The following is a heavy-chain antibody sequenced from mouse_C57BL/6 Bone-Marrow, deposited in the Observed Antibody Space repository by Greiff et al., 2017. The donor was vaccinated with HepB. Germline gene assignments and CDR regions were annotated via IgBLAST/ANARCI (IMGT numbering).Heavy chain of an antibody. J-gene: IGHJ4*01. CDR2: IRLKSDNYAT. CDR1: GFTFSNYW. Sequence: EVKVEESGGGLVQPGGSMKLSCVASGFTFSNYWMNWVRQSPEKGLEWVAQIRLKSDNYATHYAESVKGRFTISRDDSKSSVYLQMNNLRAEDTGIYYCTDAGTAMDYWGQGTSVTVSS. CDR3: TDAGTAMDY. D-gene: IGHD4-1*01. V-gene: IGHV6-3*01.